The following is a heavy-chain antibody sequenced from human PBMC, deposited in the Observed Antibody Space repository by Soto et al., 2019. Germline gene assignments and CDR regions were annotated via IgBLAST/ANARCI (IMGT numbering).Heavy chain of an antibody. D-gene: IGHD2-15*01. CDR1: GFTVSSYG. CDR3: AKDRSVVVVAAALGY. Sequence: QVQLVESGGGVVQPGRSLRLSCAASGFTVSSYGMHWVRQAPGKGLEWVAVISYDGSNKYYADSVKGRFTISRDNSKNTLYLQMNSLRAEDTAVYYCAKDRSVVVVAAALGYWGQGTLVTVSS. CDR2: ISYDGSNK. J-gene: IGHJ4*02. V-gene: IGHV3-30*18.